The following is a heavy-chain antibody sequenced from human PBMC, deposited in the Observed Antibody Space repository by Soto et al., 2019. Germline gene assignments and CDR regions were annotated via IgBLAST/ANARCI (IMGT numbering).Heavy chain of an antibody. CDR2: INTDGSTT. CDR1: GFTFSNYW. Sequence: EVQLVESGGGLVQPGGSLRLSCAASGFTFSNYWMHWVRQAPGKGPVWVSRINTDGSTTNYAYSVKGRFTISRENAKKTLYMKTKSLGAEATAVYYCARDLGGYASHWGQGTLVTVSS. CDR3: ARDLGGYASH. V-gene: IGHV3-74*01. J-gene: IGHJ4*02. D-gene: IGHD3-16*01.